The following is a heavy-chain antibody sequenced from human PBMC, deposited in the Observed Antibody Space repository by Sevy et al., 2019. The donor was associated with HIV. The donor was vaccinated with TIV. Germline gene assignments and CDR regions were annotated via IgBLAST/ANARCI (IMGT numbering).Heavy chain of an antibody. J-gene: IGHJ4*02. Sequence: GGSLRLSCSASGFPFRDNIMGWVRQAPGKRLEYVSGISSNGVSTHYGDSVKVRFTISRDNAKNTMYLQMSSLRPEDTAVYYCLKPLGIAQDFDYWGRGTLVTASS. CDR3: LKPLGIAQDFDY. D-gene: IGHD2-21*01. CDR1: GFPFRDNI. V-gene: IGHV3-64D*06. CDR2: ISSNGVST.